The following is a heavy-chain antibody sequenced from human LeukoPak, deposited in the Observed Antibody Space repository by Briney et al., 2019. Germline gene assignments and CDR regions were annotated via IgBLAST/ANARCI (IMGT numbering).Heavy chain of an antibody. V-gene: IGHV5-51*01. D-gene: IGHD3-10*01. CDR3: ARMVRGVMRGNWFDP. J-gene: IGHJ5*02. Sequence: GESLKISCKGSGYRFTSYWIGWVRQMPGKGLEWMGIIYPGDSDTRYSPSFQGQVTISADKSISTAYLQWSSLKASDTAMYYCARMVRGVMRGNWFDPWGQGTLVTVSS. CDR2: IYPGDSDT. CDR1: GYRFTSYW.